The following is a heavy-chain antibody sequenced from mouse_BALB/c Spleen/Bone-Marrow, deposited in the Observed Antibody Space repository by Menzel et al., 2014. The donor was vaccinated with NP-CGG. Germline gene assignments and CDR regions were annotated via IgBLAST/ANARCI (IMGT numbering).Heavy chain of an antibody. D-gene: IGHD2-4*01. CDR1: GFTFXNYG. CDR3: ARHAYYDQTEVSFVY. V-gene: IGHV5-9-2*01. CDR2: ISGGGSYT. J-gene: IGHJ3*01. Sequence: EVKLVESGGGLVKSGGSLKLSCAASGFTFXNYGMSWVRQTPEKRLEWVATISGGGSYTFYSDSVKGRFTISRDNAKNNLYLQLSSLRSEDTALYYCARHAYYDQTEVSFVYWGQGILVTVSA.